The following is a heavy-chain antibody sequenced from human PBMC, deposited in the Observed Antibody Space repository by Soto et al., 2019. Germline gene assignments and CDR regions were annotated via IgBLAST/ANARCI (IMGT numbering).Heavy chain of an antibody. CDR2: IYYSGST. CDR3: ARTGVSSSYRRAFDI. CDR1: GGSISSSSYY. J-gene: IGHJ3*02. V-gene: IGHV4-39*01. D-gene: IGHD6-13*01. Sequence: QLQLQESGPGLVKPSETLSLTCTVSGGSISSSSYYWGWIRQPPGKGLEWIGSIYYSGSTYYNPSLKSRVTISVDTSKNQFSLKLSSVTAADTAVYYCARTGVSSSYRRAFDIWGQGTMVTVSS.